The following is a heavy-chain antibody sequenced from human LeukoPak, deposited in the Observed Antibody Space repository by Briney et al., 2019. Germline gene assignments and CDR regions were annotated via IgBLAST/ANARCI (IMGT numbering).Heavy chain of an antibody. D-gene: IGHD3-9*01. J-gene: IGHJ4*02. CDR2: NYAGGSDT. Sequence: GESLKTSCKGSGYSFTSYWIGWVRQMPGKGVGLLRINYAGGSDTRYSPSFQGQVTISADKSISTAYLQWSSLKASDTAMYYCARQFDNTHPSYWGQGTLVTVSS. CDR3: ARQFDNTHPSY. V-gene: IGHV5-51*01. CDR1: GYSFTSYW.